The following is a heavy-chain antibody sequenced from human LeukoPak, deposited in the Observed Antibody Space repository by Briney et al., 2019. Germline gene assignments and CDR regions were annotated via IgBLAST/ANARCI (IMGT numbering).Heavy chain of an antibody. V-gene: IGHV4-59*01. Sequence: SETLSLTCTVSGGSISNYFWSWIRQPPGKGLEWIGYIYYSGSTNYNPSVKSRITMSVDISKDHFSLKLSSVTAADTAVYYCARGHCSGGSCYWGYWGQGTLVTVSS. CDR2: IYYSGST. J-gene: IGHJ4*02. CDR1: GGSISNYF. D-gene: IGHD2-15*01. CDR3: ARGHCSGGSCYWGY.